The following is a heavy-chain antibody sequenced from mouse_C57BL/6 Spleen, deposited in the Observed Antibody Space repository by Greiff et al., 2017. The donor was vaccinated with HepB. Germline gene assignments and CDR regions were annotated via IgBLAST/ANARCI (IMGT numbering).Heavy chain of an antibody. CDR3: AKKKGTGTNAMDY. CDR1: GFSLTSYG. V-gene: IGHV2-5*01. J-gene: IGHJ4*01. Sequence: QVQLKQSGPGLVQPSQSLSITCTVSGFSLTSYGVHWVRQSPGKGLEWLGVIWRGGSTDYNAAFMSRLSITKDNSQSQVFFKMNSLQADDTAIYYWAKKKGTGTNAMDYWGQGTSVTVSS. D-gene: IGHD4-1*01. CDR2: IWRGGST.